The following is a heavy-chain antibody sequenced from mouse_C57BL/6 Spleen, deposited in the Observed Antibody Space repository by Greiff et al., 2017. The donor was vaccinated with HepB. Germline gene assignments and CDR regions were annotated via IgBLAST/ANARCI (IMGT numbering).Heavy chain of an antibody. Sequence: QVQLQQPGAELVKPGASVKLSCKASGYTFTSYWMHWVKQRPGRGLEWNGRIDPNSGGTKYNEKFKSKATLTVDKPSSTAYMQLSSLTSEDSAVYYCARGPYYYGSEEAMDYWGQGTSVTVSS. V-gene: IGHV1-72*01. J-gene: IGHJ4*01. CDR1: GYTFTSYW. CDR3: ARGPYYYGSEEAMDY. CDR2: IDPNSGGT. D-gene: IGHD1-1*01.